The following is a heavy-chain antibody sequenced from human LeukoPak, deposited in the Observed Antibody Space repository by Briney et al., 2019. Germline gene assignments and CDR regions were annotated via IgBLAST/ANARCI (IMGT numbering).Heavy chain of an antibody. CDR2: INGEGGAT. CDR1: GFTFEDFA. CDR3: VKDTERVTSLPD. D-gene: IGHD2-21*02. Sequence: GGSLRLSCVASGFTFEDFAMHWVRQAPGRGLQWVCLINGEGGATYYADSVKGRFTISRDNSKNSLYLQMNSLRSEDTAFYYCVKDTERVTSLPDWGQGTLVTVSP. J-gene: IGHJ4*02. V-gene: IGHV3-43*02.